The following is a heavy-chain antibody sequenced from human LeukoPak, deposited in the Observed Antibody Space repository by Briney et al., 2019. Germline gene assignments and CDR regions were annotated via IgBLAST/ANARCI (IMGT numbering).Heavy chain of an antibody. J-gene: IGHJ4*02. CDR2: INPNSGGT. CDR1: GYTFTGYY. D-gene: IGHD6-25*01. V-gene: IGHV1-2*02. Sequence: PVASVKVSCKTSGYTFTGYYLHWVRQAPGQGLEWMGWINPNSGGTSYLQNFQGRVTMTRDTSISTAYMHLSRLRSDDTAVYYCARGRPGDYFDYWGQGTLVTVSS. CDR3: ARGRPGDYFDY.